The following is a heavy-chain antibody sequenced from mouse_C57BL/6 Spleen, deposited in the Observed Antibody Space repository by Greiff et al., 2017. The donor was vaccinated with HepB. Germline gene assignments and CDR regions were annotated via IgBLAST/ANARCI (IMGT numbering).Heavy chain of an antibody. V-gene: IGHV1-80*01. CDR1: GYAFSSYW. J-gene: IGHJ1*03. Sequence: QVQLQQSGAELVKPGASVKISCKASGYAFSSYWMNWVKQRPGKGLEWIGQIYPGDGDTNYNGKFKGKATLTADKSSSTAYMQLSSLTSEDSAVYFCARCYGSSYPWYFDVWGTGTTVTVSS. D-gene: IGHD1-1*01. CDR3: ARCYGSSYPWYFDV. CDR2: IYPGDGDT.